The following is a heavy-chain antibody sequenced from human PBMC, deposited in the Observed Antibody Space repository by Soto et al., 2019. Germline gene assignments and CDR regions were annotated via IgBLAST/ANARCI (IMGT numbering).Heavy chain of an antibody. CDR3: ARDGVSGSYEDAFDI. D-gene: IGHD1-26*01. V-gene: IGHV3-48*03. CDR2: ISSSGSTI. CDR1: GFTFSSYE. J-gene: IGHJ3*02. Sequence: GGSLRLSCAASGFTFSSYEMNWVRQAPGKGLEWVSYISSSGSTIYYADSVRGRFTISRDNAKNSLYLQMNSLRAEDTAVYYCARDGVSGSYEDAFDIWGQGTMVTVSS.